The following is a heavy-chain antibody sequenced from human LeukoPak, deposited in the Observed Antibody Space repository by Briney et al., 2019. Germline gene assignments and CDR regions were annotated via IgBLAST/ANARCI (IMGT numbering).Heavy chain of an antibody. CDR1: GFTFTKYA. Sequence: GGSLRLSCVASGFTFTKYAMTWVRQAPGKGLEWVSGISGDGFTTYYADSVKGRFTISRDNSKNTVSLQVNSLRAEDTAVYYCAKDHRGIAVAGRVTYFDYWGQGTLVTVSS. CDR3: AKDHRGIAVAGRVTYFDY. V-gene: IGHV3-23*01. CDR2: ISGDGFTT. D-gene: IGHD6-19*01. J-gene: IGHJ4*02.